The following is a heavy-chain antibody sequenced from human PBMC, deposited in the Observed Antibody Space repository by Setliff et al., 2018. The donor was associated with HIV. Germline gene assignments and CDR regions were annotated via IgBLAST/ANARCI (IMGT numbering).Heavy chain of an antibody. CDR3: ARLRYSVFDY. J-gene: IGHJ4*01. CDR1: GGSININPYS. D-gene: IGHD3-9*01. CDR2: IHHSGNT. V-gene: IGHV4-30-2*01. Sequence: PSETLSLTCGVSGGSININPYSWGWIRQPPGKALEWIGYIHHSGNTQFNPSFKSRVTMSIDVSRNQFSLNLDSVTAADTAVYYCARLRYSVFDYWGHGTLVTVSS.